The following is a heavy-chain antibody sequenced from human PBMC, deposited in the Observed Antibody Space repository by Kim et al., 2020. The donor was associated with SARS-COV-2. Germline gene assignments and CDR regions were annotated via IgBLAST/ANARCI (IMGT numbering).Heavy chain of an antibody. V-gene: IGHV4-4*07. CDR1: GGSINGFS. D-gene: IGHD6-13*01. CDR3: ARESDSSWYDL. CDR2: VITTGNT. J-gene: IGHJ4*02. Sequence: SETLSLTCTVSGGSINGFSWGWVRQPAGKGLEWMGRVITTGNTNYNPALRGRLTLSEDASKNVVSLELRSVTAADTALYFCARESDSSWYDLWCQGALVTVSS.